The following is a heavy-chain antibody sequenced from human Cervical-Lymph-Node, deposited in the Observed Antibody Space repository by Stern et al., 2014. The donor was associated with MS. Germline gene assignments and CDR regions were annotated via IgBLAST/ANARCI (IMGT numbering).Heavy chain of an antibody. CDR1: GGSISSYY. D-gene: IGHD1-1*01. Sequence: QVQLQESGPGLVKPSETLSLTCTVSGGSISSYYWSWFRQPPGKGLEWIGDIDHSGNTEYNPSLKSRVTMSVDTSKNQFSLRLTSVTAADTAVYYCASTSQSTTDYWDYWGQGTRLTVSS. V-gene: IGHV4-59*04. CDR3: ASTSQSTTDYWDY. J-gene: IGHJ4*02. CDR2: IDHSGNT.